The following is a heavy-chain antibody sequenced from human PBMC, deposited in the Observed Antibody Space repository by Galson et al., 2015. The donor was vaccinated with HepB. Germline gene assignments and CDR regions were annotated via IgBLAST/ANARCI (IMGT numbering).Heavy chain of an antibody. Sequence: SETLSLTCTVSGGSISSYYWSWIRQPPGKGLEWIGYIYYSGSTNYNPSLKSRVTISVDTSKNQFSLKLSSVTAADTAVYYCARHAVGAQWAPGPFDPWGQGTLVTVSS. CDR2: IYYSGST. CDR1: GGSISSYY. V-gene: IGHV4-59*08. J-gene: IGHJ5*02. D-gene: IGHD1-26*01. CDR3: ARHAVGAQWAPGPFDP.